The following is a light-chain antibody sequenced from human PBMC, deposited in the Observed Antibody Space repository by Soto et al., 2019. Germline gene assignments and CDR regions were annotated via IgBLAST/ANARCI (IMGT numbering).Light chain of an antibody. CDR2: GAS. CDR3: QHYNTWPWT. V-gene: IGKV3-15*01. CDR1: QSVNSN. Sequence: EIVMTQSPVTLSVSPGERATLSCRASQSVNSNLAWYQQKPGQAPRLLIYGASTRATGSPARFSGSGSGTEFTLTISSLQSEDFEVYYCQHYNTWPWTLGQGTKVDI. J-gene: IGKJ1*01.